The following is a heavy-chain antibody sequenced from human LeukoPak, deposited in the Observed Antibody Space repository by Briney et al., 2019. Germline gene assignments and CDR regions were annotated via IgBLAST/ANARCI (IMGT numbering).Heavy chain of an antibody. CDR2: INPNSGGT. Sequence: ASVKVSCKASGYTFTGYYMHWVRQAPGQGLEWMGWINPNSGGTNYAQKFQGRATMTRDTSIGTAYMELSRLRSDDTAVYYCARDGAKEDDFWSLNYWGQGTLVTVSS. V-gene: IGHV1-2*02. J-gene: IGHJ4*02. CDR3: ARDGAKEDDFWSLNY. D-gene: IGHD3-3*01. CDR1: GYTFTGYY.